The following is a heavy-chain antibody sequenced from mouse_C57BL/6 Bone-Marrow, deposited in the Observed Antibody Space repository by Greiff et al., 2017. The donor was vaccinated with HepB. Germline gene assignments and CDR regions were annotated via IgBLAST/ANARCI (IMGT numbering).Heavy chain of an antibody. CDR1: GYTFTSYW. D-gene: IGHD2-3*01. J-gene: IGHJ4*01. V-gene: IGHV1-74*01. CDR3: VSYDGYPYAMDY. Sequence: VQLQQPGAELVKPGASVKVSCKASGYTFTSYWMHWVKQRPGQGLEWIGRIHPSDSDTNYNQKFKGKATLTVDKSSSTAFMQLSSLTSEDSAVYYCVSYDGYPYAMDYWGQGTSVTVSS. CDR2: IHPSDSDT.